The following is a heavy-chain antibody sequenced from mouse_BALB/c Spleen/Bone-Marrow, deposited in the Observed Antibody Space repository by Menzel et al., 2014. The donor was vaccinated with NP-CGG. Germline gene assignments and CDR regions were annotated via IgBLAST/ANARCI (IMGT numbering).Heavy chain of an antibody. D-gene: IGHD3-2*01. V-gene: IGHV1S33*01. J-gene: IGHJ3*01. Sequence: SGPELVKPGALVKISCKAPGYTFTSYDINWVKQRPGQGLEWIGWIYPGDGSTKYNEKFKGKATLTADKSSSTAYMQLSSLTSENSAVYFCARSGDSSGYGFAYWGQGTLVTVSA. CDR3: ARSGDSSGYGFAY. CDR1: GYTFTSYD. CDR2: IYPGDGST.